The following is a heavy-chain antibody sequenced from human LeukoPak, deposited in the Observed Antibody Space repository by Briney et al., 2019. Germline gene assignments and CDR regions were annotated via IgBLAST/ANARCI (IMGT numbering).Heavy chain of an antibody. Sequence: GGSLRLSCAASGFTFSSYAMSWVRQAPGKGLEWVSAIRGSGGSTYYADSVKGRFTISRDNSKNTLYLQMNSLRAEDTAVYYCATGFTLLLYYFDYWGQGTLVTVSS. CDR1: GFTFSSYA. J-gene: IGHJ4*02. D-gene: IGHD3-16*01. V-gene: IGHV3-23*01. CDR2: IRGSGGST. CDR3: ATGFTLLLYYFDY.